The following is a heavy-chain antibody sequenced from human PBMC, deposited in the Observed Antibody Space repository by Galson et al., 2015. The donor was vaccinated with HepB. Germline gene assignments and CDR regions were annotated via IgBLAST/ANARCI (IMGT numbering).Heavy chain of an antibody. V-gene: IGHV3-48*04. CDR2: ISSSSTTI. J-gene: IGHJ4*02. D-gene: IGHD2-8*01. CDR3: AKDGIMVSNNPYQLHF. Sequence: SLRLSCAASGFTFSSYSMNWVRRAPGKGLEWVSFISSSSTTIYYADSVKGRFTISRDDAKNSLYLQMNSLRAEDTAVYYCAKDGIMVSNNPYQLHFWGQGTLVSVSS. CDR1: GFTFSSYS.